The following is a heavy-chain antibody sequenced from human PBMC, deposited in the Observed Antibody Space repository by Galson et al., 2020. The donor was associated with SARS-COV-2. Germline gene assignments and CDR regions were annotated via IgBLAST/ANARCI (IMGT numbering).Heavy chain of an antibody. D-gene: IGHD3-9*01. CDR2: IHRGGRT. J-gene: IGHJ3*01. V-gene: IGHV3-53*01. Sequence: GGSLRLTCVGSGFNVSNHYMIWVRQAPGKALQWLSEIHRGGRTYYADSVEGRCTVSRDNGRNTLVLQINTLRPDDTAVYYCARGSGTYFDAMIGYYGSFDVWGQGALVTVSS. CDR3: ARGSGTYFDAMIGYYGSFDV. CDR1: GFNVSNHY.